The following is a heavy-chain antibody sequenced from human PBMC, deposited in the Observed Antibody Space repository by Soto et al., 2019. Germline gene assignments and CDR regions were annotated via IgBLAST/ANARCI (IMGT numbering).Heavy chain of an antibody. CDR2: ISGSGGST. J-gene: IGHJ3*01. Sequence: EVQLLESGGGLEQPGGSLRLSCAASGFTFSSYAMSWVRQAPGKGLEWVSGISGSGGSTYYVDSVKGRFTISRDNSKNKLYLQMDSLRAEDTAVYYCARSLPGTYGAFDLWGQGTMVTVSS. D-gene: IGHD1-7*01. V-gene: IGHV3-23*01. CDR1: GFTFSSYA. CDR3: ARSLPGTYGAFDL.